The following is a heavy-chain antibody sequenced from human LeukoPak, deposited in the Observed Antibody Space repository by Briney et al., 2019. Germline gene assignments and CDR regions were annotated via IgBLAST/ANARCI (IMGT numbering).Heavy chain of an antibody. CDR1: GYSISSGYY. CDR2: IYHSGST. D-gene: IGHD5-18*01. V-gene: IGHV4-38-2*02. CDR3: AREPDTAMVDAFDI. J-gene: IGHJ3*02. Sequence: SETLSLTCTVSGYSISSGYYWGWIRQPPGKGLEWIGSIYHSGSTYYNPSLKSRVTISVDTSKNQFSLKLSSVTAADTAVYYCAREPDTAMVDAFDIWGQGTMVTVSS.